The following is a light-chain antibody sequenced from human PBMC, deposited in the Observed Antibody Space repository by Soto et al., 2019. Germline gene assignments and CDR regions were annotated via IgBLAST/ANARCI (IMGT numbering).Light chain of an antibody. V-gene: IGKV3-20*01. Sequence: EVVLTQSPGTLSLSPGERATLSWMSSQSVSSSYLAWYQQKPGQAPRLLIYGASSRATGIPDRFSGSGSGTDFTLTISRLEPEDFAVYYCQQYGTSPLTFGGGTNVDIK. CDR3: QQYGTSPLT. CDR1: QSVSSSY. J-gene: IGKJ4*01. CDR2: GAS.